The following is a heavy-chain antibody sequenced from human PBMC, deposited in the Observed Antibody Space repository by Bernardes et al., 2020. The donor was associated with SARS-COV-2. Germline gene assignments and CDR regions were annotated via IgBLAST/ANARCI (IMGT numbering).Heavy chain of an antibody. J-gene: IGHJ4*02. V-gene: IGHV3-64D*08. CDR3: VTRNCRTTKCLFDY. D-gene: IGHD2-2*01. CDR2: INSNGGSI. Sequence: GGSLRLSCSASGFTFSTYAMHWVRQAPGKGLEYVSAINSNGGSIYYADSVKGRFTISRDNSKNTLYLHMSSLRAEDTAVYYCVTRNCRTTKCLFDYWGQGTLVTISA. CDR1: GFTFSTYA.